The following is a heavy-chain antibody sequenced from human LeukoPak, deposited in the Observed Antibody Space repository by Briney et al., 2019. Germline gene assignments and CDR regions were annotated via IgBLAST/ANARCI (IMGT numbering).Heavy chain of an antibody. CDR3: ARVEYYDSSGYSDY. CDR2: IIPILGIA. Sequence: SVKVSCKASGGTFSSYAISWVRQAPGQGLEWMGRIIPILGIANYAQKFQGRVTITADKSTSTAYMELSSLRSEDTAVYYCARVEYYDSSGYSDYWGQGTLVTVSS. J-gene: IGHJ4*02. CDR1: GGTFSSYA. V-gene: IGHV1-69*04. D-gene: IGHD3-22*01.